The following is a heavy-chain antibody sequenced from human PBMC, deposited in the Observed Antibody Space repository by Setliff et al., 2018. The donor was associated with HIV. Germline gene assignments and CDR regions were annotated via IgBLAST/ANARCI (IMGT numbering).Heavy chain of an antibody. V-gene: IGHV4-59*12. CDR3: ARGSQWELLPYFDY. Sequence: PSETLSLTCTVSGGSISSYYWSWIRQPPGKGLEWIGYIYYSGSTNYNPSLKSRVTISVDTSKNQFSLKLSSVTAADTAVFYCARGSQWELLPYFDYWGQGTLVTVSS. CDR1: GGSISSYY. D-gene: IGHD1-26*01. CDR2: IYYSGST. J-gene: IGHJ4*02.